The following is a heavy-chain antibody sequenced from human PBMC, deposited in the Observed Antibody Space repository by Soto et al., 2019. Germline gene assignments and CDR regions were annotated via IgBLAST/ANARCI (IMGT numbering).Heavy chain of an antibody. CDR1: GGSISSGGYS. CDR2: IYHSGST. CDR3: ARGEWLCTYGVCYRNLFDP. J-gene: IGHJ5*02. V-gene: IGHV4-30-2*01. D-gene: IGHD2-8*01. Sequence: SETLSLTCAVSGGSISSGGYSWSWIRQPPGKGLEWIGYIYHSGSTYYNPSLKSRVTISVDRSKNQFSLKLSSVTAADTAVYYCARGEWLCTYGVCYRNLFDPWGQGTLVIGSS.